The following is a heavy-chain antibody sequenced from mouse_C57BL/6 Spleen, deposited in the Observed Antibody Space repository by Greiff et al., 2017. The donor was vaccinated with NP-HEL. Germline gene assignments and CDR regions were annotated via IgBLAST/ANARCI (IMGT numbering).Heavy chain of an antibody. D-gene: IGHD4-1*01. Sequence: QVHVKQSGAELVKPGASVKLFCKASGYTFTEYTIHWVKQRSGQGLEWIGWFYPGSGSIKYNEKFKDKATLTADKSSSTVYMELSRLTSEDSAVYFCARHEGTGYYFDYWGQGTTLTVSS. CDR2: FYPGSGSI. CDR3: ARHEGTGYYFDY. CDR1: GYTFTEYT. J-gene: IGHJ2*01. V-gene: IGHV1-62-2*01.